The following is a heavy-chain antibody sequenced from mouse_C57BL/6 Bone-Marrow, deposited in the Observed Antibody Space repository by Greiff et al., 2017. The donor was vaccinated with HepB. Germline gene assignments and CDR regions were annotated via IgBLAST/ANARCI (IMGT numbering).Heavy chain of an antibody. J-gene: IGHJ1*03. V-gene: IGHV1-78*01. Sequence: VKLQESDAELVKPGASVKISCKVSGYTFTDHTIHWMKQRPEQGLEWIGYIYPRDGSTKYNEKFKGKATLTADKSSSTAYMQLNSLTSEDSAVYFCARSDYYGRWYFDVWGTGTTVTVSS. CDR2: IYPRDGST. CDR1: GYTFTDHT. CDR3: ARSDYYGRWYFDV. D-gene: IGHD1-1*01.